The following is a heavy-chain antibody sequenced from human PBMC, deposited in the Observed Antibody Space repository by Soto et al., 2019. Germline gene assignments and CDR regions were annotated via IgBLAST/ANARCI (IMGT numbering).Heavy chain of an antibody. J-gene: IGHJ3*01. CDR2: LYDVDGS. CDR3: ASWHEREHAYDV. Sequence: GGSLRLSCAAFGLTVSGKKYVAWVRQAPGKGLEWVSALYDVDGSFYADSVKGRFTNSSDSSKTTVYLQMNGLRPDDTAVYYCASWHEREHAYDVWGQGTPVTVSS. D-gene: IGHD1-1*01. V-gene: IGHV3-53*01. CDR1: GLTVSGKKY.